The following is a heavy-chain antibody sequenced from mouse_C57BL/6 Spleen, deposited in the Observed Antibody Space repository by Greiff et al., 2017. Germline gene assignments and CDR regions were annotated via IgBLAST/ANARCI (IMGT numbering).Heavy chain of an antibody. V-gene: IGHV14-4*01. Sequence: VQLQQSGAELVRPGASVKLSCTASGFNIKDDYLHWVKQRPEQGLEWIGWIDPENGDTEYASKFQGKATITADTSSNTAYLQLSSLTSEDTAVYYCTPLSYGSTPAFDVWGTGTTVTVSS. CDR2: IDPENGDT. CDR1: GFNIKDDY. CDR3: TPLSYGSTPAFDV. D-gene: IGHD1-1*01. J-gene: IGHJ1*03.